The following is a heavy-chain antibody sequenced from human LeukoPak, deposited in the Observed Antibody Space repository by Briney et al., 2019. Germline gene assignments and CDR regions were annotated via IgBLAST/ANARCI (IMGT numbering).Heavy chain of an antibody. Sequence: SETLSLTCTVSGGSIRGYYWSWIRQPPGMGLEWIGYIYYSGSTNYNPSLKSRVTISVDTSKNQFSLKLSSVTAADTAVYYCARDPATVTTGYFDYWGQGTLVTVSS. D-gene: IGHD4-11*01. J-gene: IGHJ4*02. CDR3: ARDPATVTTGYFDY. CDR2: IYYSGST. V-gene: IGHV4-59*01. CDR1: GGSIRGYY.